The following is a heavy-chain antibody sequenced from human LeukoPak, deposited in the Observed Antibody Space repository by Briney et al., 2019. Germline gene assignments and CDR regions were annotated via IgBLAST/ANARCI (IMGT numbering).Heavy chain of an antibody. V-gene: IGHV1-46*02. J-gene: IGHJ5*02. CDR2: IRPNYNT. CDR3: ARGWRCSSTSCYQQSNWFDP. CDR1: GDTFNTCY. Sequence: GASVKVSCKAAGDTFNTCYIHWFRQAPGQGPEWIGIIRPNYNTGYAQKFQGRVTMTRDMSTSTAYMELSSLRSEDTAVYYCARGWRCSSTSCYQQSNWFDPWGQGTLVTVSS. D-gene: IGHD2-2*01.